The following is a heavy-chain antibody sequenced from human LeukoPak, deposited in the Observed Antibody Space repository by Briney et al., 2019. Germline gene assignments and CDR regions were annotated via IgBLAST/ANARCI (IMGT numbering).Heavy chain of an antibody. CDR3: ARIWGSGRVLDY. Sequence: AETLSLTCAVSGYSISSGFYWVWIRQPPGKGLEWIGTIFHSGSTYYNPSLKSRVTISVDTSKNQFSLKLSSVTAADTAVYFCARIWGSGRVLDYWGQGTLVTVPS. J-gene: IGHJ4*02. D-gene: IGHD3-10*01. CDR2: IFHSGST. CDR1: GYSISSGFY. V-gene: IGHV4-38-2*01.